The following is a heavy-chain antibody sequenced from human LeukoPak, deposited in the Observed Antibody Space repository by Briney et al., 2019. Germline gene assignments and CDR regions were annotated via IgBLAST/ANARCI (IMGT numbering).Heavy chain of an antibody. V-gene: IGHV4-4*09. CDR2: IYTSGGT. J-gene: IGHJ4*02. CDR3: ARGESTWSAYYFDS. CDR1: GGSIGSYY. Sequence: SETLSLTCTVSGGSIGSYYWGWLRQPPGKRPEWIGSIYTSGGTDYNPTLKSRVTISVDTSKNQFSLKLSFVTAADTAVYYCARGESTWSAYYFDSWGQGALVAVSS. D-gene: IGHD3-3*01.